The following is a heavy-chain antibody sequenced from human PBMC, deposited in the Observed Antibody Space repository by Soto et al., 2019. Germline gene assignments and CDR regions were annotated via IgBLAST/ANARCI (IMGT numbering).Heavy chain of an antibody. Sequence: SVKVSCKASGGTFSSYAISWVRQAPGQGLEWMGGIIPIFGTANYAQKFQGRVTITADESTSTAYMELSSLRSEDTAVYYCARGPYDILTGYYTPYYFDYWGQGTLVTVSS. V-gene: IGHV1-69*13. J-gene: IGHJ4*02. CDR3: ARGPYDILTGYYTPYYFDY. CDR2: IIPIFGTA. CDR1: GGTFSSYA. D-gene: IGHD3-9*01.